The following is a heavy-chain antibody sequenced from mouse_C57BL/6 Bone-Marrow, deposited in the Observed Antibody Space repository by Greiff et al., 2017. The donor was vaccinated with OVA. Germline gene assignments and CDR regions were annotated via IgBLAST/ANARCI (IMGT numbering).Heavy chain of an antibody. CDR1: GYSITSGYY. V-gene: IGHV3-6*01. J-gene: IGHJ4*01. Sequence: EVKLMESGPGLVKPSQSLSLTCSVTGYSITSGYYWNWIRQFPGNKLEWMGYISYDGSNNYNPSLKNRISITRDTSKNQFFLKLNSVTTEDTATYYCARDYYGSSWGAMDYWGQGTSVTVSS. D-gene: IGHD1-1*01. CDR3: ARDYYGSSWGAMDY. CDR2: ISYDGSN.